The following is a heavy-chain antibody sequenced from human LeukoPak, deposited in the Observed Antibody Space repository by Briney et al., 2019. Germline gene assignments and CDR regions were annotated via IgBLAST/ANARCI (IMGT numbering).Heavy chain of an antibody. CDR1: GFTFSSYW. Sequence: GGSLRLSCVASGFTFSSYWMHWVRQAPGKGLVWVSRIISDGSSATYADSVKGRFTISRGNAKNTMYLQINSLRAEDTAVYYCVRDSYYHPDYWGQGTLVTVSS. D-gene: IGHD3-10*01. J-gene: IGHJ4*02. V-gene: IGHV3-74*01. CDR2: IISDGSSA. CDR3: VRDSYYHPDY.